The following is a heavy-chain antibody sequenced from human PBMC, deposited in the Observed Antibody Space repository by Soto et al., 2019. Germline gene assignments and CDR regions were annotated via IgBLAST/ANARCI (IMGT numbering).Heavy chain of an antibody. CDR3: AHRGYDGYDLAEPFDY. D-gene: IGHD5-12*01. CDR2: IYWNDDK. CDR1: GFSLSTSEEG. J-gene: IGHJ4*02. V-gene: IGHV2-5*01. Sequence: SGPTLVNPTQTLTLTCTFSGFSLSTSEEGVGWIRQPPGKALEWLALIYWNDDKRYSPSLKSRLTITKDTSKNQVVLTMTNMDPVDTATYYCAHRGYDGYDLAEPFDYWGQGTLVTVYS.